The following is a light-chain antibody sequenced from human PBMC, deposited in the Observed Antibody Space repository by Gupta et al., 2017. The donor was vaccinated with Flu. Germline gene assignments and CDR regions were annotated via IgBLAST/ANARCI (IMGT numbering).Light chain of an antibody. J-gene: IGLJ3*02. CDR3: QSYDSSLSCSWV. CDR1: SSNIRAGYD. CDR2: GNS. V-gene: IGLV1-40*01. Sequence: QSVLTQPPSVSGAPGQRVTISCTGSSSNIRAGYDVHWYQQLPGTAPKLLIYGNSNRPSGVPDRFSGSKSGTSASLSITGLQAEDEADYYCQSYDSSLSCSWVFGGGTKLTVL.